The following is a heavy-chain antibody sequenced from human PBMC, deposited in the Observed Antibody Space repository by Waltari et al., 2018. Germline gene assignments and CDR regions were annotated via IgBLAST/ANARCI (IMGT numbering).Heavy chain of an antibody. V-gene: IGHV1-18*01. J-gene: IGHJ4*02. D-gene: IGHD3-22*01. Sequence: QVQLVQSGAEVKKPGASVKVSCKASGYTFTSYGISWVRQVPGQGLEWMGWISAYNGNTNYAQNLQGRVTMTTDTSTSTAYMELRSLRSDDTAMYYCARANYYDSSGYYRYWGQGTLVTVSS. CDR2: ISAYNGNT. CDR1: GYTFTSYG. CDR3: ARANYYDSSGYYRY.